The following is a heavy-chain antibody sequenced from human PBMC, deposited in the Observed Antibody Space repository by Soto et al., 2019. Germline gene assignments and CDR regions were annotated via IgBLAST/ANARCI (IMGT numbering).Heavy chain of an antibody. CDR3: VRSESGVNTDCFPI. V-gene: IGHV3-33*03. D-gene: IGHD1-26*01. CDR1: GFTFTPYG. CDR2: IWYDGTKK. J-gene: IGHJ1*01. Sequence: QVQLVDSGGGVAPPGRSLSLSCATSGFTFTPYGFHWVRQAPGKGLEWWAVIWYDGTKKYYAESVKGRFTLSRDNSKNSLNLPMDSLRAEDTAIYYFVRSESGVNTDCFPIWGRGTQVTVFS.